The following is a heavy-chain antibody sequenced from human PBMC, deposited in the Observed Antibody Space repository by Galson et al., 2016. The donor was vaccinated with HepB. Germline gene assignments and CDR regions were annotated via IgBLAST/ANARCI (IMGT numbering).Heavy chain of an antibody. CDR1: GFTFSNYD. CDR2: IGAGGART. CDR3: AKEVLGFGVADS. D-gene: IGHD3-3*01. J-gene: IGHJ4*02. V-gene: IGHV3-23*01. Sequence: SLRLSCAASGFTFSNYDMIWVRLAPGRGLEWVSGIGAGGARTYFADSVRGRFSISRDNTMNTLYLQMNSLRAEDTAVYYCAKEVLGFGVADSWGQGTLVTVSS.